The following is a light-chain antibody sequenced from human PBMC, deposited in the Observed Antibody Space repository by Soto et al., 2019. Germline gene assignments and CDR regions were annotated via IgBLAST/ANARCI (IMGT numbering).Light chain of an antibody. Sequence: EIGMTQSPATLSVSPGEGATLSCRASQSVSSYLAWYQQKPGQAPRLLIYGASTRAAGIPARFSGSGSGTEFTLTISSLQSEDFAAYYCQQYNDWPSITFGQGTRLEIK. CDR1: QSVSSY. J-gene: IGKJ5*01. CDR2: GAS. CDR3: QQYNDWPSIT. V-gene: IGKV3-15*01.